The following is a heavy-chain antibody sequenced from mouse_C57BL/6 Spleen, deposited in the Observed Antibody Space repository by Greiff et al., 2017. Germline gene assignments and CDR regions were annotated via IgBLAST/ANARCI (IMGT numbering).Heavy chain of an antibody. Sequence: VQLQPPWAELVRPGSSVKLSCKASGYTFTSYWMDWVKQRPGPGLEWICYIYPSDSVTPYNQKFKDKATFTVDKSPSTADMQLSSLTSEDSAVYYCARGGNFDYWGQGTTLTVAS. CDR1: GYTFTSYW. J-gene: IGHJ2*01. V-gene: IGHV1-61*01. CDR2: IYPSDSVT. CDR3: ARGGNFDY.